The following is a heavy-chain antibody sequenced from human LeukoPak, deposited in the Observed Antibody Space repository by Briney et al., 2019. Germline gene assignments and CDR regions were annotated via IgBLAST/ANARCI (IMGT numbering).Heavy chain of an antibody. CDR2: INNDGTAT. CDR1: GFPFSGNA. V-gene: IGHV3-74*01. Sequence: PGGSLRLSCAASGFPFSGNAMSWVRQVPGRGLEWVSGINNDGTATYYADSVKGRFTISRDNAKNTVYLQMNGLRAEDTAVYYCATVSEYWGQGTLVTVSS. CDR3: ATVSEY. J-gene: IGHJ4*02.